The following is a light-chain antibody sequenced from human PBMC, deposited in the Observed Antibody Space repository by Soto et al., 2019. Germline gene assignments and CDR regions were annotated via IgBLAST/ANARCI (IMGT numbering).Light chain of an antibody. CDR1: QSISSW. Sequence: DIQMIQSPSTLSASVGDRVTITIRASQSISSWLAWYQQKPGKATKIIIYKASSLESGVPSRFSGSGSGTEFTLTLSSLQPDDFADYYGQQYSTYNPRTFGQGTKVDI. J-gene: IGKJ1*01. V-gene: IGKV1-5*03. CDR2: KAS. CDR3: QQYSTYNPRT.